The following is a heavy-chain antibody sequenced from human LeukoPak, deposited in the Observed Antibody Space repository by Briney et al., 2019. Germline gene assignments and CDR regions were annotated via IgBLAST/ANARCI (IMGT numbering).Heavy chain of an antibody. CDR3: ARGTGSGWYGGYYYYYYMDV. D-gene: IGHD6-19*01. CDR1: GYTFTSYD. V-gene: IGHV1-8*03. Sequence: GASVKVSCKASGYTFTSYDINWVRQATGQGLEWMGWMNPNSGNTGYAQKFQGRVTITRNTSISTAYMELSSLRSEDTAVYYCARGTGSGWYGGYYYYYYMDVWGKGTTVTVSS. J-gene: IGHJ6*03. CDR2: MNPNSGNT.